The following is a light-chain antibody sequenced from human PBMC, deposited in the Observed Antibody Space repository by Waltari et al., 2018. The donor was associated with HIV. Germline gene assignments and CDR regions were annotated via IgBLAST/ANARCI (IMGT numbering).Light chain of an antibody. Sequence: SYVLTQPPSVSVAPGKTATITCGGDSIGTKNVHWCQQKPGQAPVLVIYYDSDRPSGIPDRFSGSNFGNTATLTISRVEAGDEADYYCQVWDSGTDHEIFGGGTKLTVL. V-gene: IGLV3-21*04. CDR1: SIGTKN. CDR3: QVWDSGTDHEI. CDR2: YDS. J-gene: IGLJ2*01.